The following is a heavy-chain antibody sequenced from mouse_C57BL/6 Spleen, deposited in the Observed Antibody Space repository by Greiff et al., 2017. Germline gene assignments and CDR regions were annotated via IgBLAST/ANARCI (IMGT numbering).Heavy chain of an antibody. CDR2: ISDGGSYT. J-gene: IGHJ1*03. CDR3: ARDGPYDYDRDWYVDV. CDR1: GFTFSSYA. Sequence: EVQVVESGGGLVKPGGSLKLSCAASGFTFSSYAMSWVRQTPEKRLEWVATISDGGSYTYYPDNVKGRFTISRDNAKNNLYLQMSHLKSEDTAMYYCARDGPYDYDRDWYVDVWGTGTTVTVSS. D-gene: IGHD2-4*01. V-gene: IGHV5-4*01.